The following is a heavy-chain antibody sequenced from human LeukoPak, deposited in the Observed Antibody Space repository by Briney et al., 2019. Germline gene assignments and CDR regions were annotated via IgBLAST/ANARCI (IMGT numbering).Heavy chain of an antibody. CDR1: GFTFSSYS. CDR3: ARALYCTGGVCYTDDAFDI. V-gene: IGHV3-21*01. J-gene: IGHJ3*02. CDR2: ISSSSSYI. Sequence: GGSLRLSCAASGFTFSSYSMNWVRQAPGKGLEWVSSISSSSSYIYYADSVKGRFTISGDNAKNSLYLQMNSLRAEDTAVYYCARALYCTGGVCYTDDAFDIWGQGTMVTVSS. D-gene: IGHD2-8*02.